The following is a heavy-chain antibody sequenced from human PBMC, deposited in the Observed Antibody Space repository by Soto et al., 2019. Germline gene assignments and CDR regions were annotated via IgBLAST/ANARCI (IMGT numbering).Heavy chain of an antibody. V-gene: IGHV3-74*01. J-gene: IGHJ4*02. D-gene: IGHD6-19*01. CDR3: AREAAVAGTVFDY. CDR2: INRDGSST. Sequence: GVPLRHSCVASGINVGSYWMHWVRKGPGKGLVWVSRINRDGSSTNYADSVKGRFTISRDNAKNTLYLQMNSLRAEDTAVYYCAREAAVAGTVFDYWGQGILVTVSS. CDR1: GINVGSYW.